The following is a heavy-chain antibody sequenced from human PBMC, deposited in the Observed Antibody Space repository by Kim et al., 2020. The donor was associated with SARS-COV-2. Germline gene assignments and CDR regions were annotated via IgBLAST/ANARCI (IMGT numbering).Heavy chain of an antibody. CDR1: GGSFSGYY. CDR3: TRGRARLLWFGERDYFDY. CDR2: IIHSGGT. J-gene: IGHJ4*02. V-gene: IGHV4-34*01. Sequence: SETLSLTCAVYGGSFSGYYWSWIRQPPGKGLEWIGEIIHSGGTNYNPSLKSRVTMSVDTSKNQFSLKLSSVTAADTAVYYCTRGRARLLWFGERDYFDYWGQGTLVTVSS. D-gene: IGHD3-10*01.